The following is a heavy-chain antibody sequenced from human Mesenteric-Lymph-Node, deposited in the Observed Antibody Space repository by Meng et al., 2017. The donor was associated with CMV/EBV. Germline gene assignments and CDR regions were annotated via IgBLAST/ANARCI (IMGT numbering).Heavy chain of an antibody. D-gene: IGHD2-2*02. CDR1: GLIVSSAY. V-gene: IGHV3-66*02. CDR3: ARASLGIVVVPAAINGYYYYGMDV. J-gene: IGHJ6*02. CDR2: IFSDGRT. Sequence: GGSLRLSCAASGLIVSSAYMIWVRQGPGKGLEWVSIIFSDGRTYYADSVRGRFTISRDSSTNTLYLQMNSLRPEDTAVYYCARASLGIVVVPAAINGYYYYGMDVWGQGTTVTVSS.